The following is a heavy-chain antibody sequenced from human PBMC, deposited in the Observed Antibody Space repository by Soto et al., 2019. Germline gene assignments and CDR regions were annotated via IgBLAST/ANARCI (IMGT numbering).Heavy chain of an antibody. J-gene: IGHJ4*02. Sequence: GSLRLSCAASGFTFSSYWMSWVRQAPGKGLEGVANIKQDGSEKYYVDSVKGRFTISRDNAKNSLYLQMNSLRAEDTAVYYCARVYGPAAIVGVDYFDYWGQGTLVTVSS. CDR3: ARVYGPAAIVGVDYFDY. CDR1: GFTFSSYW. CDR2: IKQDGSEK. V-gene: IGHV3-7*03. D-gene: IGHD2-2*02.